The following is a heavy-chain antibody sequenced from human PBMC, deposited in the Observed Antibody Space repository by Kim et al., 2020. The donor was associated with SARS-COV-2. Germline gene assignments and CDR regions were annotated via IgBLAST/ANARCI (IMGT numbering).Heavy chain of an antibody. CDR3: ARDSVWHDIFTGSDAFDI. Sequence: GGSLRLSCAASGFTFSSYGMHWVRQAPGKGLEWVAVISYDGSNKYYADSVKGRFTISRDNSKNTLYLQMNSLRAEDTAVYYCARDSVWHDIFTGSDAFDIWGQGTMVTVSS. CDR1: GFTFSSYG. V-gene: IGHV3-33*05. CDR2: ISYDGSNK. J-gene: IGHJ3*02. D-gene: IGHD3-9*01.